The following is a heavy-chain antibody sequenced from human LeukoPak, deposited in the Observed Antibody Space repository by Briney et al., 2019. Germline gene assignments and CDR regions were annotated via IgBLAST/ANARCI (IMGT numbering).Heavy chain of an antibody. CDR3: ARDPEPTIYGDYGGEFDY. Sequence: GGSLRLSCAASGFTFSSYSMNWVRQAPGKGLEWVAVISYDGSNKYYADSVKGRFTISRDNSKNTLYLQMNSLRAEDTAVYYCARDPEPTIYGDYGGEFDYWGQGTLVTVSS. V-gene: IGHV3-30*03. CDR1: GFTFSSYS. J-gene: IGHJ4*02. D-gene: IGHD4-17*01. CDR2: ISYDGSNK.